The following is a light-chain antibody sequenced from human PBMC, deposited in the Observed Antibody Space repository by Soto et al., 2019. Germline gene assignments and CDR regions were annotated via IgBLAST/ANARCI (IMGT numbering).Light chain of an antibody. CDR2: DAS. CDR3: QQRSNWPPYT. J-gene: IGKJ2*01. V-gene: IGKV3-11*01. Sequence: DIVLTQSPAILYLSPGERATLSCRASQSVSSYLAWYQQKPGQAPRLLIYDASNRATGIPARFSGSGSGTDFTLTISSLEPEDFAVYYCQQRSNWPPYTFGKGTKLEIK. CDR1: QSVSSY.